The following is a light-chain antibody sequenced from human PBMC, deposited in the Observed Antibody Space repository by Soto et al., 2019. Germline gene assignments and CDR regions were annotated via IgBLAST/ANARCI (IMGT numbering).Light chain of an antibody. Sequence: QSVLTQPPSASGTPGQRVTISCSGSISNIGGNTVNWYQQLPGTAPKLLMYTNNQRPSGVPYRFSGSKSGTSASLAISGLQSEDEADYYCAAWDDSLNGVVFGGGTKLTVL. J-gene: IGLJ2*01. CDR1: ISNIGGNT. CDR3: AAWDDSLNGVV. V-gene: IGLV1-44*01. CDR2: TNN.